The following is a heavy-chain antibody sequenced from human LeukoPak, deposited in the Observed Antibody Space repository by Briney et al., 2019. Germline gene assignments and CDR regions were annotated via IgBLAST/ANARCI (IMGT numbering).Heavy chain of an antibody. CDR2: ISSSSSYI. CDR1: GFTFSSYS. J-gene: IGHJ4*02. V-gene: IGHV3-21*01. Sequence: GGSLRLSCAASGFTFSSYSMNWVRQAPGKGLEWVSSISSSSSYINYADSVKGRFTISRDNAKNSLYLQMNSLRAEDTAVYYCARGEGGVVPAAPFDYWGQGTLVTVSS. CDR3: ARGEGGVVPAAPFDY. D-gene: IGHD2-2*01.